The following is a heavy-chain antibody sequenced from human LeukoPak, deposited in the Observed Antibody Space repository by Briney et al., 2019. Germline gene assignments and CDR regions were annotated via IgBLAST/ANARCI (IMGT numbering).Heavy chain of an antibody. D-gene: IGHD7-27*01. J-gene: IGHJ4*02. CDR1: GFTFSSYS. Sequence: GGSLRLSCAASGFTFSSYSMNWVHQAPGKGLEWVSSISSSSSYIYYADSVKGRFTISRDNAKNSLYLQMNSLRAEDTAVYYCARDLNWDHFDYWGQGTLVTVSS. CDR3: ARDLNWDHFDY. CDR2: ISSSSSYI. V-gene: IGHV3-21*01.